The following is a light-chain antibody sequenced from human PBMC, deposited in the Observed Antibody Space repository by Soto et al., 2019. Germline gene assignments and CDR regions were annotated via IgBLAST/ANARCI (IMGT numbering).Light chain of an antibody. CDR3: QQYDNLPLT. CDR1: QDISNY. CDR2: DAS. J-gene: IGKJ4*01. V-gene: IGKV1-33*01. Sequence: DIQMTQSPSSLSASVGDRVTITCQASQDISNYLNWYQQKPGKAPKLLIYDASNLETGVPSRFSGSGSGTDFTFTIISLQTEVIATYYCQQYDNLPLTVGGGTKVEIK.